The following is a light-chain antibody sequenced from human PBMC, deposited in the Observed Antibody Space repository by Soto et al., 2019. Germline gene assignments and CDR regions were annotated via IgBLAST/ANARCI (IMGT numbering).Light chain of an antibody. J-gene: IGKJ2*01. CDR2: DAS. V-gene: IGKV3-11*01. CDR3: QQRSNWPPNT. Sequence: EIVLTQSPATLSLSPGERATLSCRASQRVSSYLAWYQQNPAQAPRLLTYDASNRASGILARFSGSGSGTDFTLTISSLEPEDFAVYYCQQRSNWPPNTFGQGTKLEIK. CDR1: QRVSSY.